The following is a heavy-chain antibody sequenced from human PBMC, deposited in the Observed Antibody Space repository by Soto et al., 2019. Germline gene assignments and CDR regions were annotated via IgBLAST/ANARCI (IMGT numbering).Heavy chain of an antibody. J-gene: IGHJ4*02. D-gene: IGHD2-15*01. Sequence: QVHLVESGGGVVQPGRSLRLSCAPSGFTFSTYTMHWVRQAPGKGLEWVADISYNGKYEYYADSVKGRFTISRDNSKSTLYLQMNSLTPEDTAVYYCATTPGGAAYWGQGTLVTVSS. CDR3: ATTPGGAAY. CDR1: GFTFSTYT. CDR2: ISYNGKYE. V-gene: IGHV3-30*04.